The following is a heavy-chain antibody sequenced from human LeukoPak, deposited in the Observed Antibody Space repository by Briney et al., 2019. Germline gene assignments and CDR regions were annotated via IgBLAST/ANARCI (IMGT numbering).Heavy chain of an antibody. V-gene: IGHV3-23*01. CDR3: ANARITMVRGVIENFDY. Sequence: GGSLRLSCAASGFTFSSYAMSWVRQAPGKGLEWVSAISGSGGSTYYADSVKGRFTISRDNSKNTLYLQMNSLRTEDTAVYYCANARITMVRGVIENFDYWGQGTLVTVSS. J-gene: IGHJ4*02. CDR2: ISGSGGST. CDR1: GFTFSSYA. D-gene: IGHD3-10*01.